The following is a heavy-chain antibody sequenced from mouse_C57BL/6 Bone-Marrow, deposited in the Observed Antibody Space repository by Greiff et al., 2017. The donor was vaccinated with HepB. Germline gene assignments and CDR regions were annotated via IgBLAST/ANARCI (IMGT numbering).Heavy chain of an antibody. Sequence: DVKLVESGGGLVQSGRSLRLSCATSGFTFSDFYMEWVRQAPGKGLEWIAASRNKANDYTTEYSASVKGRFIVSRDTSQSILYLQMNALRAEDTAIYYCARDPSMDYWGQGTSVTVSS. CDR1: GFTFSDFY. V-gene: IGHV7-1*01. J-gene: IGHJ4*01. CDR2: SRNKANDYTT. CDR3: ARDPSMDY.